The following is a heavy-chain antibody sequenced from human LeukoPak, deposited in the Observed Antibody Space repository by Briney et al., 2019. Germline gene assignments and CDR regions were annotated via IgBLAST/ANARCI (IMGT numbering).Heavy chain of an antibody. Sequence: PSETLSLTCTVSGGSISSYYWSWIRQPPGKGLEWIGYIYYSGSTSYNPSLKSRVTISVDTSKNQFSLKLSSVTAADTAVYYCARLGYSYGLGYYYYMDVWGKGTTVTVSS. CDR1: GGSISSYY. CDR3: ARLGYSYGLGYYYYMDV. J-gene: IGHJ6*03. CDR2: IYYSGST. V-gene: IGHV4-59*01. D-gene: IGHD5-18*01.